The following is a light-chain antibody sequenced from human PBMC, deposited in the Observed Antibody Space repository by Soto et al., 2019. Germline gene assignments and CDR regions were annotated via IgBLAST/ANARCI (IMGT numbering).Light chain of an antibody. V-gene: IGKV4-1*01. CDR2: WAS. Sequence: DIXMTHAPXXXXXXVCXXATIHYXCSQSVLYSSNNKNYLAWYQQKPGQPPKLLIYWASTRESGVPDRFSGSGSGTDFTLTINSLQAEDVAVYYCQQYYSPPLTFGGGTKVAIK. J-gene: IGKJ4*01. CDR3: QQYYSPPLT. CDR1: QSVLYSSNNKNY.